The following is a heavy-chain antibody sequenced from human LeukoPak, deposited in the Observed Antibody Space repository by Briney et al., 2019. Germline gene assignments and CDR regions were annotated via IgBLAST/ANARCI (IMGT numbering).Heavy chain of an antibody. V-gene: IGHV4-39*01. CDR2: IYYSGST. D-gene: IGHD4-17*01. CDR3: ARLMTTVTTGDY. CDR1: GGSISSSSYY. J-gene: IGHJ4*02. Sequence: PSETLSLTCTVAGGSISSSSYYRGWIRQPPGKGLEWIGSIYYSGSTYYNPSLKSRVTISVDTSRNQFSLKLSSVTAADTAIYYCARLMTTVTTGDYWGQGTLVTVSS.